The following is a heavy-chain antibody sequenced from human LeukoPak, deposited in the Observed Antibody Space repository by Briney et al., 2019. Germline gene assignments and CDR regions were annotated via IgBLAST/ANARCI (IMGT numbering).Heavy chain of an antibody. CDR3: TKDLMTGYSSGWYFGY. Sequence: GGSLRLSCAASGFSLNSDAMSWVRQAPGKGLEWVSVSSGSDDSTHYADSVKGRFIMSRGESKNTLYLQLNSLRVEDTAVYYCTKDLMTGYSSGWYFGYWGQGALVTVSS. J-gene: IGHJ4*02. D-gene: IGHD6-19*01. CDR2: SSGSDDST. CDR1: GFSLNSDA. V-gene: IGHV3-23*01.